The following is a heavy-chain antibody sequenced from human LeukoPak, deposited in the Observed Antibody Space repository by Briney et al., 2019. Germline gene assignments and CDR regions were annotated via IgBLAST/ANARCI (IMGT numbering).Heavy chain of an antibody. J-gene: IGHJ5*02. D-gene: IGHD2-15*01. CDR3: ARVVGAVNSIRFDP. CDR2: IYISGRN. CDR1: GGSFSSGSYS. Sequence: SETLSLTCTVSGGSFSSGSYSWTCIRQPAGKGLEWIGHIYISGRNNYNPSLKSRVTMLVDTSKNQFSLNLSSVTAADTAMYYCARVVGAVNSIRFDPWGQGTLVTVSS. V-gene: IGHV4-61*09.